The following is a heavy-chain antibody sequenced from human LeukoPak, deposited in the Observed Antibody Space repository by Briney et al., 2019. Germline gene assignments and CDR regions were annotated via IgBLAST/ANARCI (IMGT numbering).Heavy chain of an antibody. CDR3: AKDLYSYGYLPFDY. CDR1: GFTFSSYW. D-gene: IGHD5-18*01. V-gene: IGHV3-30*18. Sequence: PGGSLRLSCAASGFTFSSYWMSWVRQAPGKGLEWVAVISYDGSNKYYADSVKGRFTISRDNSKNTLYLQMNSLRAEDTAVYYCAKDLYSYGYLPFDYWGQGTLVTVSS. CDR2: ISYDGSNK. J-gene: IGHJ4*02.